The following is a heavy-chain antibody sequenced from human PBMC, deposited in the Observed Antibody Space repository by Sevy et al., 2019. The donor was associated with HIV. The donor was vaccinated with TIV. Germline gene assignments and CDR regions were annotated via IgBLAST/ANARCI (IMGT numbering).Heavy chain of an antibody. CDR1: GGSISSSSYY. D-gene: IGHD4-17*01. CDR2: VYYTGST. CDR3: ARPNTVETLSHAFDV. V-gene: IGHV4-39*01. J-gene: IGHJ3*01. Sequence: SETLSLTCTVSGGSISSSSYYWAWIRQPPGKGLEWIGSVYYTGSTYYKPSLKSRVTISADRSKNQFSLKLSSVTAADTAVYYCARPNTVETLSHAFDVWGHGTMVTVSS.